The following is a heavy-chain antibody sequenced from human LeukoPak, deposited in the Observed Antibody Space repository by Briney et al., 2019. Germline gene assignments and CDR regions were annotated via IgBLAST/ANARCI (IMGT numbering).Heavy chain of an antibody. CDR1: GGSISNSSYY. Sequence: SETLSLTCIVSGGSISNSSYYWGWIRQPPGKGLEWIGSIYYSGSAYYNPSLKTRVTISVDTSKNQFSLKLTSVTAADTAVYYCARHWVVTPNYWGQGTLVTVSS. CDR3: ARHWVVTPNY. J-gene: IGHJ4*02. D-gene: IGHD4-23*01. CDR2: IYYSGSA. V-gene: IGHV4-39*01.